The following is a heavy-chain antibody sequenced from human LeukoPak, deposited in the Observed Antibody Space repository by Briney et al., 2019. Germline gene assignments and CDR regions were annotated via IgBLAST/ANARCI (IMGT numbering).Heavy chain of an antibody. D-gene: IGHD2-2*01. Sequence: ASVKVSCKASGYTFTSYDIKWLRQATGQGLEWMGWMNPNSGNTGYAQKFQGRVTMTRNTSISTAYMELSSLRSEDTAVYYCARGRGHILGYCSSTSCYRPDYYYYMDVWGKGTTVTVSS. CDR1: GYTFTSYD. CDR3: ARGRGHILGYCSSTSCYRPDYYYYMDV. J-gene: IGHJ6*03. V-gene: IGHV1-8*01. CDR2: MNPNSGNT.